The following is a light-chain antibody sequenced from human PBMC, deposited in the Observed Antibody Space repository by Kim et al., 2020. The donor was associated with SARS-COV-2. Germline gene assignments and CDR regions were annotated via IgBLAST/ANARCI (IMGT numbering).Light chain of an antibody. J-gene: IGKJ4*01. CDR3: QQYYSNPLT. CDR2: GAS. Sequence: ATINCKSSQSVLYSSNNKIYLAWYQQKPGQPPKLLIYGASTRESGVPDRFSGSGSGTDFTLTISSLQAEDVAVYYCQQYYSNPLTFGGGTKVEIK. CDR1: QSVLYSSNNKIY. V-gene: IGKV4-1*01.